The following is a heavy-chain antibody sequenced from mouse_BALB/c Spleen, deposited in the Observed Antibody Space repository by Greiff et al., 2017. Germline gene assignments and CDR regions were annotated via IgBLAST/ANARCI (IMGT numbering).Heavy chain of an antibody. CDR3: TRLYGNYFWYFDV. J-gene: IGHJ1*01. V-gene: IGHV6-6*02. Sequence: EVKVEESGGGLVQPGGSMKLSCVASGFTFSNYWMNWVRQSPEKGLEWVAEIRLKSNNYATHYAESVKGRFTISRDDSKSSVYLQMNNLRAEDTGIYYCTRLYGNYFWYFDVWGAGTTVTVSS. CDR1: GFTFSNYW. CDR2: IRLKSNNYAT. D-gene: IGHD2-10*02.